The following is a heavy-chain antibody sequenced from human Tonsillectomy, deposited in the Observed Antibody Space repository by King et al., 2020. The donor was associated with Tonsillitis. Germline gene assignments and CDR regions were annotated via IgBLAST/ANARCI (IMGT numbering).Heavy chain of an antibody. D-gene: IGHD3-22*01. CDR2: IRYDGSNK. V-gene: IGHV3-30*02. Sequence: VQLVESGGGVVQPGGSLRLSCAVSGFTFSSYGMHWVRQAPGKGLEWVAFIRYDGSNKYYADSVKGRFTISRDNSKNTLYLQMNSLRVEDTAVYYCAKSHPDSGGYYHSFDYWGQGTLVTVSS. CDR3: AKSHPDSGGYYHSFDY. J-gene: IGHJ4*02. CDR1: GFTFSSYG.